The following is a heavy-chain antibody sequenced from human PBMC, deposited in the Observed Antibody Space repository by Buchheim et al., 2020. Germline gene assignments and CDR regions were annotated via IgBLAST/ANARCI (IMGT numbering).Heavy chain of an antibody. CDR3: ASRGIAAAGKNLYYFDY. V-gene: IGHV4-34*01. D-gene: IGHD6-13*01. CDR1: GGSFSGYY. J-gene: IGHJ4*02. Sequence: QVQLQQWGAGLLKPSETLSLTCAVYGGSFSGYYWSWIRQPPGKGLEWIGEINHSGSTNYNPSLKSRVTISVDTSKNQVSLKLSSVTAADTAVYYCASRGIAAAGKNLYYFDYWGQGTL. CDR2: INHSGST.